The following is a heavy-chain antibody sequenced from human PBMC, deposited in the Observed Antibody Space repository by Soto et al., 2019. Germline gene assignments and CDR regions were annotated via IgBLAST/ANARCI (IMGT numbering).Heavy chain of an antibody. D-gene: IGHD3-22*01. Sequence: SETLSLTCTVSCDSISTFYWGWMRQSPGKELEWVGYVYYTGSTNYNPSLKSQATISVDRSKNQFSLKLTSANAADTAVYYCARGRTVRNYADDSSDYFYFFDYWGQGTQVTVSS. CDR1: CDSISTFY. J-gene: IGHJ4*02. CDR3: ARGRTVRNYADDSSDYFYFFDY. CDR2: VYYTGST. V-gene: IGHV4-59*01.